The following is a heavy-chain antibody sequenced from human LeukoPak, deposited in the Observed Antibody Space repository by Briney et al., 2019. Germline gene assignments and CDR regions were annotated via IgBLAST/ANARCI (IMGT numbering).Heavy chain of an antibody. CDR2: IYTSGST. CDR1: GGSISSGSYY. CDR3: ARASDGYDSSGYYYPAHYYYYYYYMDV. V-gene: IGHV4-61*02. J-gene: IGHJ6*03. D-gene: IGHD3-22*01. Sequence: SETLSLTCTVSGGSISSGSYYWSWIRQPAGKGLEWIGRIYTSGSTNYNPSLKSRVTISVDTSKNQFSLKLSSVTAADTAVYYCARASDGYDSSGYYYPAHYYYYYYYMDVWGKGTTVTVSS.